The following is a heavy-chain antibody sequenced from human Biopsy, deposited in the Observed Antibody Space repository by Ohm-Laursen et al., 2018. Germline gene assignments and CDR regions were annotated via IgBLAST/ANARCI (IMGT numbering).Heavy chain of an antibody. CDR3: GRAVRNQLLTDP. CDR1: GYTFTSYD. CDR2: LNPVSGNS. V-gene: IGHV1-8*01. D-gene: IGHD1-7*01. J-gene: IGHJ5*02. Sequence: SVKVSCNAPGYTFTSYDITWVRQASGQGPEWIGWLNPVSGNSNFGQKFRGRVTVTSDTSISTAYMELSGLTSDDTATYYCGRAVRNQLLTDPWGQGTLVTVTS.